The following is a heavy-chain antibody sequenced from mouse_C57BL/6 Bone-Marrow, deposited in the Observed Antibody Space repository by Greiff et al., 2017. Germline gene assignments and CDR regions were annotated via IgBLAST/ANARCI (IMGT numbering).Heavy chain of an antibody. D-gene: IGHD1-1*01. Sequence: VKLVESGPGLVAPSQSLSITCTVSGFSLTSYGVSWVRQPPGKGLEWLGVIWGDGSTNYHSALISRLSISKDNSKSQVFLKLNSLQTDDTATYYCAKPGEDAVVAEGLPYYFDYWGQGTTLTVSS. CDR3: AKPGEDAVVAEGLPYYFDY. CDR2: IWGDGST. CDR1: GFSLTSYG. V-gene: IGHV2-3*01. J-gene: IGHJ2*01.